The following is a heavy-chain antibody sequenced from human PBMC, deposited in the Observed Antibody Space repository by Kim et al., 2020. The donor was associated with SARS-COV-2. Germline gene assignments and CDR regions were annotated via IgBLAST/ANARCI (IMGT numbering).Heavy chain of an antibody. CDR3: ARVLGMAPLYYFDY. CDR2: ISYDGSNK. Sequence: GGSLRLSCAASGFTFSSYAMHWVRQAPGKGLEWVAVISYDGSNKYYADSVKGRFTISRDNSKNTLYLQMNSLRAEDTAVYYCARVLGMAPLYYFDYWGQGTLVTVSS. D-gene: IGHD3-16*01. V-gene: IGHV3-30*04. J-gene: IGHJ4*02. CDR1: GFTFSSYA.